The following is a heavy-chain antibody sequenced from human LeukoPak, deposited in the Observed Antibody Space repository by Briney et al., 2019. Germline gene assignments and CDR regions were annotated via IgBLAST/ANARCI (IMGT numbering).Heavy chain of an antibody. D-gene: IGHD6-13*01. CDR3: ARDFGYSSRWSVLDC. V-gene: IGHV4-59*01. Sequence: PSETLSLTCTVSGGSISSYYWGWIRQPPGKGLEWIGSIYYSGSTNYNPSLKSRVTISVDTSKNQFSLKLSSVTAADTAVYYCARDFGYSSRWSVLDCWGQGTLVTVSS. CDR1: GGSISSYY. J-gene: IGHJ4*02. CDR2: IYYSGST.